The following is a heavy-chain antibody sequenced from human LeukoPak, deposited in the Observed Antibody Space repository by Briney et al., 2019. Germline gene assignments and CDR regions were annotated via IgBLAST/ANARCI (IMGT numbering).Heavy chain of an antibody. J-gene: IGHJ4*02. CDR3: AGDASLYADDY. V-gene: IGHV3-33*01. D-gene: IGHD2-2*01. Sequence: PGGSLRLSCAASGFTFSGYGMHWVRQAPGKGLEWVAVIWSNGITKHYADSVKGRFTISRDNSKSTLYLQMNSLTAEDTAIYYCAGDASLYADDYWGQGTLVTVSS. CDR1: GFTFSGYG. CDR2: IWSNGITK.